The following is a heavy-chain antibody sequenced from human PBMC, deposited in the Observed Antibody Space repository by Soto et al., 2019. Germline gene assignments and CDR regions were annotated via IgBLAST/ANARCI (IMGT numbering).Heavy chain of an antibody. J-gene: IGHJ5*02. Sequence: QVQLQQWGAGLLKPSETLSLTCAVYGGSFSGYYWSWIRQPPGKGLEWIGEINHSGSTNYNPSLKSRVTISVDTSKNQFSLKLSTVTAADTAVYYCARGFYGSGRGWFDPWGQGTLVTVSS. CDR2: INHSGST. V-gene: IGHV4-34*01. CDR3: ARGFYGSGRGWFDP. D-gene: IGHD3-10*01. CDR1: GGSFSGYY.